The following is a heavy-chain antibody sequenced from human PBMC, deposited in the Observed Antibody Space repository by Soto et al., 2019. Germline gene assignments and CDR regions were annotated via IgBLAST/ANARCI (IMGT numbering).Heavy chain of an antibody. CDR3: ARSGSIMIAFGGVIAGFDY. J-gene: IGHJ4*02. D-gene: IGHD3-16*02. CDR2: VYYTGST. CDR1: GGSVSSYY. V-gene: IGHV4-59*08. Sequence: QVQLQESGPGLVKPSETLSLTCSVSGGSVSSYYWSWIRQPPGKGLEWIGYVYYTGSTKYNPSLKSRVTMSVDTSKNPFSRKLSSVTAAETAVYYCARSGSIMIAFGGVIAGFDYWGQGALVTVSS.